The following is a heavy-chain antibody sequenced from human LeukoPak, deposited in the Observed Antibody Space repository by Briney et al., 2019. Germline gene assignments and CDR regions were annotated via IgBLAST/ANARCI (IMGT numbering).Heavy chain of an antibody. CDR2: IFYSGNT. J-gene: IGHJ6*02. CDR3: ARAPPVVVDPHYYYYGMDV. D-gene: IGHD3-22*01. Sequence: PSETLSLTCTVSGGSISSSSYYWGWIRHPPGRGLEWIGNIFYSGNTYYSPSLKSRVTISVDTLKNHFSLRLTSVTAADTAVYYCARAPPVVVDPHYYYYGMDVWGQGTTVTVSS. V-gene: IGHV4-39*07. CDR1: GGSISSSSYY.